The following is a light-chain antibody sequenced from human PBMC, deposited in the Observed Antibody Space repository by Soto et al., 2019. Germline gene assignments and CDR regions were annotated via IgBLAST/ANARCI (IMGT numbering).Light chain of an antibody. J-gene: IGLJ2*01. V-gene: IGLV4-69*01. CDR2: LNTDGSH. CDR1: SGHTTYA. CDR3: QTWGTDTVV. Sequence: QLVLTQSPSASASLGASVKLTCTLSSGHTTYAIAWHQQQPEKGPRYLMMLNTDGSHTTGDGIPDRFSGSSSGADRYLTISSLQSEDEADSYCQTWGTDTVVFGGGTKLTVL.